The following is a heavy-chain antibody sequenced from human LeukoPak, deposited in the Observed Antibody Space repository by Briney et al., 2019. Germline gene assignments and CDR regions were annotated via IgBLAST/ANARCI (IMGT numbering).Heavy chain of an antibody. J-gene: IGHJ6*02. CDR1: GYTFTSYG. CDR3: ARDPGDVVVPAAMDYYYYGMGV. CDR2: ISAYNGNT. V-gene: IGHV1-18*01. Sequence: ASVKVSCKASGYTFTSYGISWVRQAPGQGLEWMGWISAYNGNTNYAQKLQGRVTMTTDTSTSTAYMELRSLRSDDTAVYYCARDPGDVVVPAAMDYYYYGMGVWGQGTTVTVSS. D-gene: IGHD2-2*01.